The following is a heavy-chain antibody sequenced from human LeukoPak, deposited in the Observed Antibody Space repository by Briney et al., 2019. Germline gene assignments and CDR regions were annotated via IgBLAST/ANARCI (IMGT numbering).Heavy chain of an antibody. D-gene: IGHD4-17*01. CDR2: IIPILGIA. Sequence: SVKVSCKASGGTFSSYAISWVRQAPGQGLEWMGRIIPILGIANYAQKFQGRVTITADKSTSTAYMELSSLRSEDTAAYYCARDRYGDYSGWYFDLWGRGTLVTVSS. CDR1: GGTFSSYA. V-gene: IGHV1-69*04. CDR3: ARDRYGDYSGWYFDL. J-gene: IGHJ2*01.